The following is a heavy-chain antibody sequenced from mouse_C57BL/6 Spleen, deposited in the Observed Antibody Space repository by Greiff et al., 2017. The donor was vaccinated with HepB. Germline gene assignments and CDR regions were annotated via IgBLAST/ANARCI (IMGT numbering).Heavy chain of an antibody. V-gene: IGHV1-62-2*01. D-gene: IGHD2-5*01. J-gene: IGHJ4*01. CDR1: GYTFTEYT. CDR3: ARHEDPSNLHYYAMDY. CDR2: FYPGSGSI. Sequence: QVQLQQPGAELVKPGASVKLSCKASGYTFTEYTIHWVKQRSGQGLEWIGWFYPGSGSIKYNEKFKDKATLTADKSSSTVYMELSRLTSEDSAVYFCARHEDPSNLHYYAMDYWGQGTSVTVSS.